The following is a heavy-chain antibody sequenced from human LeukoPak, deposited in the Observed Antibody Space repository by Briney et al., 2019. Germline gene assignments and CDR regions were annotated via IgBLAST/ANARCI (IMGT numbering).Heavy chain of an antibody. J-gene: IGHJ6*02. Sequence: PSETLSLTCAVSGGSISSSNWWSWVRQPPGKGLEWIGEIYHSGSTNYNPSLKSRVTISVDKSKNQFSLKLSSVTAADTAVYYCARAQYCGGDCYYYYYYGMDVWGQGTTVTVSS. CDR2: IYHSGST. D-gene: IGHD2-21*02. V-gene: IGHV4-4*02. CDR3: ARAQYCGGDCYYYYYYGMDV. CDR1: GGSISSSNW.